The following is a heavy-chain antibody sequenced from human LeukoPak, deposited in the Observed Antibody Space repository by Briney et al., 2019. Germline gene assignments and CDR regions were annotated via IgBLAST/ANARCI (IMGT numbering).Heavy chain of an antibody. J-gene: IGHJ4*02. CDR1: GYSFTSYW. CDR2: IYPGDSET. D-gene: IGHD5-12*01. V-gene: IGHV5-51*01. CDR3: ARRGSGGATHAGPGY. Sequence: GESLKISCKGSGYSFTSYWIGWVRQMPGKGLEWMGIIYPGDSETRYSPSFQGQVTISADKSISTAYLQWSSLKASDTAMYYCARRGSGGATHAGPGYWGQGTLVTVSS.